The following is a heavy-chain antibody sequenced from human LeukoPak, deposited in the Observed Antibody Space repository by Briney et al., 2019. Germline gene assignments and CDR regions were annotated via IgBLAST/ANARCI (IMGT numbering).Heavy chain of an antibody. J-gene: IGHJ4*02. Sequence: SVEVSCKASGGTFSSYAISWVRQAPGQGLEWMGGIIPIFGTANYAQKFQGRVTITADESTSTAYMELSSLRSEDTAVYYCARFSDIVATMNYWGQGTLVTVSS. CDR2: IIPIFGTA. D-gene: IGHD5-12*01. V-gene: IGHV1-69*13. CDR3: ARFSDIVATMNY. CDR1: GGTFSSYA.